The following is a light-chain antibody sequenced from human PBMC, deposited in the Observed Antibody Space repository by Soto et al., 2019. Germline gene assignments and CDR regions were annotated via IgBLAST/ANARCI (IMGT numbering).Light chain of an antibody. V-gene: IGKV3-15*01. Sequence: EIVMTQSPATLSVSPGERATLSCRASQSVSSNLAWYQQKPGQAPRLLIYGASTRATGIPARFSGSGSGTEYTLTISSLQSEDLAVYNCQQYNNWPPTFGQGPKLEVK. CDR2: GAS. J-gene: IGKJ2*01. CDR1: QSVSSN. CDR3: QQYNNWPPT.